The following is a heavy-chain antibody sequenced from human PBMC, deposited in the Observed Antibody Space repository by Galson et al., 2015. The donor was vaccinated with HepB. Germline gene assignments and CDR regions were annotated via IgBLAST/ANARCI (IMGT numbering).Heavy chain of an antibody. CDR2: IWYDGSNK. J-gene: IGHJ4*02. CDR3: ARPYYESGSSNSRFTY. V-gene: IGHV3-30*19. D-gene: IGHD3-3*01. Sequence: SLRLSCAASGFSFSSYAMHWVRQAPGQGLEWVGVIWYDGSNKYYAHSVEGRFTITRDNSKNTAYLQMNSLRAEDTAVYFCARPYYESGSSNSRFTYWGQGTLVTVSS. CDR1: GFSFSSYA.